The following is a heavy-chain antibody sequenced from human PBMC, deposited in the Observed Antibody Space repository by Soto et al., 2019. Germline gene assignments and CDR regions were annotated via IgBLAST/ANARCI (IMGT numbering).Heavy chain of an antibody. J-gene: IGHJ6*02. V-gene: IGHV1-18*01. CDR3: ARDRGAYGMDV. Sequence: QVQLVQSGAEVKKPGASVKVSCKASGYTFTSYGISWVRQAPGQGLEWMGWISAYNGNTNDAQKLQGRVTMTTDTSKSTDSMELRSLRSDDTAEYYCARDRGAYGMDVWGQGTTVTVSS. CDR1: GYTFTSYG. CDR2: ISAYNGNT.